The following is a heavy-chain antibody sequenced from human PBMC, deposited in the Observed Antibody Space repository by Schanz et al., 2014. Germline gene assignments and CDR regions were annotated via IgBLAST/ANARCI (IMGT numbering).Heavy chain of an antibody. CDR3: ARDSHRRVAGPGY. CDR1: GYIFTSYS. J-gene: IGHJ4*02. Sequence: QLQLVQSGAEVKKPGASVKVSCKASGYIFTSYSMHWVRQAPGQGLEWMGWINPSSGGTNYAQKFQGRVTMTRDTSISTAYMELNRLRSDDTAVYYCARDSHRRVAGPGYWGQGTLVTVSS. V-gene: IGHV1-2*02. CDR2: INPSSGGT.